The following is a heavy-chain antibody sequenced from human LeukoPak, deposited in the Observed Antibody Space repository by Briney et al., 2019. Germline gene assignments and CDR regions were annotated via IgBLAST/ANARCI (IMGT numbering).Heavy chain of an antibody. J-gene: IGHJ4*02. CDR2: IYPGDSES. Sequence: PGESLKISCKGSGYTFTRYWIGWVRQMPGKGLEWMGIIYPGDSESKYRPSLQGQVTISVDKSINTAYLQWSSLKASDTAIYYCARSEGSTFDYWGQGTLVTVSS. CDR1: GYTFTRYW. V-gene: IGHV5-51*01. CDR3: ARSEGSTFDY.